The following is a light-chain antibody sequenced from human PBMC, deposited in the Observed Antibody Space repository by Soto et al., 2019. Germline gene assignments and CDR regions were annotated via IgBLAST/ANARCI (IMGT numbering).Light chain of an antibody. V-gene: IGKV4-1*01. CDR2: WAS. Sequence: DIVMTQSPDSLAVSLGERATINCKSSQSVFYSSNNKNYLAWYQQKPGQPPKLLIYWASTRESGVPDRFSGSGSGTDFTLTISSLQAEDVAVYYGQQYYSAPYFFSGGTKVEIK. CDR1: QSVFYSSNNKNY. CDR3: QQYYSAPYF. J-gene: IGKJ4*01.